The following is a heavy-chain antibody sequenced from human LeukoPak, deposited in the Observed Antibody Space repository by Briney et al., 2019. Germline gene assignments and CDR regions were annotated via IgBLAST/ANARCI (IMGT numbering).Heavy chain of an antibody. V-gene: IGHV3-21*01. D-gene: IGHD3-10*01. CDR2: ITDYSTNT. Sequence: GGSLRLSCAASGFTFIRYSMTWVRQAPGKGLEWVSSITDYSTNTYYADAVRGRFTISRDNAKNLLYLQMNSLRSEDTAVYYCASGAGFGELPDYFDGWGQGTLVTVSS. J-gene: IGHJ4*02. CDR1: GFTFIRYS. CDR3: ASGAGFGELPDYFDG.